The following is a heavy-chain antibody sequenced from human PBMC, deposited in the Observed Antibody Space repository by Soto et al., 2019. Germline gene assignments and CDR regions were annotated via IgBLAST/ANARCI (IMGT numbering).Heavy chain of an antibody. Sequence: SLRLSCAASGFTFSSYEMTWVRQAPGRGLEWVSDIGKSGRDTHTADSVKGRFTISRDNVKNSLYLQMNSLRGDDSAVYYCARIRRTFDSYGLDVWGQGTTVTVSS. CDR2: IGKSGRDT. CDR1: GFTFSSYE. D-gene: IGHD3-3*01. V-gene: IGHV3-48*03. J-gene: IGHJ6*02. CDR3: ARIRRTFDSYGLDV.